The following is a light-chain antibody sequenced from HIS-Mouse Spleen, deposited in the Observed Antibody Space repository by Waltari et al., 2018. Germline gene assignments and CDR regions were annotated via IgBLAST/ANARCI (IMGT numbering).Light chain of an antibody. Sequence: SYVLTQPPSVSVAPGKTARITCGGNNIGSKSVHWYQQKPGQAPVLVVYDDSARPSGIPVRFSGSNSWNTATLTISRVEAGDEADYYCQVWDSSSDHVVFGGGTKLTVL. CDR3: QVWDSSSDHVV. V-gene: IGLV3-21*03. J-gene: IGLJ2*01. CDR2: DDS. CDR1: NIGSKS.